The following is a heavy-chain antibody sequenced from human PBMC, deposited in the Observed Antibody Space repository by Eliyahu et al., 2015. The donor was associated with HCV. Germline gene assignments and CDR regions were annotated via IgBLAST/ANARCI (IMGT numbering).Heavy chain of an antibody. CDR1: GESFSGYY. CDR3: AREDCSGGSCRFFDY. D-gene: IGHD2-15*01. Sequence: LSLSCAVYGESFSGYYWSWIRQPPGKGLEWIGEIDHTGNINYNPSLKSRVMISVDTSKNQFSLKLTSVTAADTAVYYCAREDCSGGSCRFFDYWGQGTRVTVSS. CDR2: IDHTGNI. V-gene: IGHV4-34*01. J-gene: IGHJ4*02.